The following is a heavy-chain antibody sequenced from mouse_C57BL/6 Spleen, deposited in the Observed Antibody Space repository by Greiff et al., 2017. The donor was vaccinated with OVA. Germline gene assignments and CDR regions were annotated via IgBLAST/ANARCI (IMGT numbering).Heavy chain of an antibody. D-gene: IGHD4-1*01. V-gene: IGHV1-69*01. CDR1: GYTFTSYW. CDR2: IDPSDSYT. CDR3: AREGKKTGRVFDY. J-gene: IGHJ2*01. Sequence: QVQLQQPGAELVMPGASVKLSCKASGYTFTSYWMHWVKQRPGQGLEWIGEIDPSDSYTNYNQQFKGKSTLTVDKSSSTAYMQLSSLTSEDSAVYYCAREGKKTGRVFDYWGQGTTLTVSS.